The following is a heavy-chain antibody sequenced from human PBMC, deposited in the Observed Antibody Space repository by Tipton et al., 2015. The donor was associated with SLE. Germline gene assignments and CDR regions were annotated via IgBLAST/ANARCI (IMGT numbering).Heavy chain of an antibody. CDR3: ARDPTTVVTRVKRFDY. Sequence: SLRLSCAASGFTFSSYAMHWVRQAPGKGLEWVAVISCDGSNKYYADSVKGRFTISRDNSKNTLYLQMNSLRAEDTAVYYCARDPTTVVTRVKRFDYWGQGTLVTVSS. D-gene: IGHD4-23*01. CDR2: ISCDGSNK. J-gene: IGHJ4*02. V-gene: IGHV3-30*04. CDR1: GFTFSSYA.